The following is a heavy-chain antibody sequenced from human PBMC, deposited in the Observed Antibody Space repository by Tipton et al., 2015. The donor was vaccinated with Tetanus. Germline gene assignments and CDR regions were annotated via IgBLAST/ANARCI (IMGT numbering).Heavy chain of an antibody. J-gene: IGHJ5*01. Sequence: LRLSCTVSGDSISSSEYYWGWIRQPPGEGLEWIASVYYDGSAYTNPSLKSRIAISIDTSGSQFSLKVHSVTAADTAFYYCTRHVVEAVPRWFASWGQGTLVTVSS. CDR3: TRHVVEAVPRWFAS. V-gene: IGHV4-39*01. D-gene: IGHD2-2*01. CDR1: GDSISSSEYY. CDR2: VYYDGSA.